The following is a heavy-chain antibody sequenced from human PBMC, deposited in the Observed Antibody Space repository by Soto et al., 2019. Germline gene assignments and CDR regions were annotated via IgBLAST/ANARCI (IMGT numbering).Heavy chain of an antibody. J-gene: IGHJ4*02. D-gene: IGHD3-10*01. Sequence: QVQLVQSGAEVKKPGSSVKVSCKASGGTFSSYAISWVRQAPGQGLEWMGGIIPIIGTANYAQKLQGRETMTADESTSTAYMELSGLSYESTAVNEGAGEVTVYGSGSNLHYWGQGTLVTVSS. V-gene: IGHV1-69*01. CDR1: GGTFSSYA. CDR2: IIPIIGTA. CDR3: AGEVTVYGSGSNLHY.